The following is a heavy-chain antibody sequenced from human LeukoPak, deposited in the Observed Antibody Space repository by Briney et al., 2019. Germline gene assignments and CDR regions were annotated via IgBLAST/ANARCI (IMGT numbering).Heavy chain of an antibody. Sequence: ASVKVSCKASGYTFTNYYMHWMRQAPGQGLEWMGWINPNSGGTKYAQKFQGRVTMTRDTSITTAYMDLNRLRSDDTAVYYCARVDYYDSSEGYFQHWGQGTLVTVSS. J-gene: IGHJ1*01. CDR1: GYTFTNYY. V-gene: IGHV1-2*02. CDR2: INPNSGGT. CDR3: ARVDYYDSSEGYFQH. D-gene: IGHD3-22*01.